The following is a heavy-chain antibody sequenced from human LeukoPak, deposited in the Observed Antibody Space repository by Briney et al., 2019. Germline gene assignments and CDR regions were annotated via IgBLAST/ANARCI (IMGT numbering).Heavy chain of an antibody. V-gene: IGHV4-39*07. CDR1: GDSFSSVTDY. D-gene: IGHD6-19*01. Sequence: PSETLSLTCTVSGDSFSSVTDYWAWIRQPPGKGLEWIASGDYSGGKYYNPSLESRVAISTDMSKSQISLKLTSVTGADTAVYYCAGERGEEYSSGWYKTNFFDNGGQGIRVTVSS. J-gene: IGHJ4*02. CDR2: GDYSGGK. CDR3: AGERGEEYSSGWYKTNFFDN.